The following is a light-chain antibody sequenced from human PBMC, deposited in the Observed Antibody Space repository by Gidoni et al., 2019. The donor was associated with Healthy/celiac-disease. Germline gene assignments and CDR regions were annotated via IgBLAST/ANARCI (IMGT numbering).Light chain of an antibody. CDR2: DVS. J-gene: IGLJ1*01. CDR3: CSYAGRYNFEV. CDR1: SSDVGGYNY. V-gene: IGLV2-11*01. Sequence: QSALTQPRSVSGSPGQSVTISCTGTSSDVGGYNYVSWYQQHPGKAPKLMIYDVSKRPSGVPDRFSGSKSGNTAFLTISGLQAEDEADYYCCSYAGRYNFEVFGTGTKVTVL.